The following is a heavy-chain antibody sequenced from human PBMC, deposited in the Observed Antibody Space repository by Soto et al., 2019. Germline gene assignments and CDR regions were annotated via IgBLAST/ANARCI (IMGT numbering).Heavy chain of an antibody. J-gene: IGHJ5*02. CDR3: ARDRSGSRYFYNL. D-gene: IGHD1-26*01. Sequence: LSLTCTVSGASISSGGYYWTWIRQYPGKGLEWIGYVYYGGNTNFNPSLRSRVAMSVDRSKNQFSLELKSVTVADTAVYYCARDRSGSRYFYNLWGQGTLVTLSS. CDR2: VYYGGNT. CDR1: GASISSGGYY. V-gene: IGHV4-31*03.